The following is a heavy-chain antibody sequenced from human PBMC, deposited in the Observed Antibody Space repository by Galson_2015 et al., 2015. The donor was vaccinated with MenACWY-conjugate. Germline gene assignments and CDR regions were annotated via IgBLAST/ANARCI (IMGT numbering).Heavy chain of an antibody. CDR3: ARDPYSSSWYAAGYFQH. J-gene: IGHJ1*01. D-gene: IGHD6-13*01. Sequence: SLRLSCAASGFTVSSSYMNWVRQAPGKGLEWDSRIYTCGRTKYTDSAKGRFTISSDISKNTLFLQMNSLRAEDTAVYYCARDPYSSSWYAAGYFQHWGQGTLVTVSS. V-gene: IGHV3-66*03. CDR1: GFTVSSSY. CDR2: IYTCGRT.